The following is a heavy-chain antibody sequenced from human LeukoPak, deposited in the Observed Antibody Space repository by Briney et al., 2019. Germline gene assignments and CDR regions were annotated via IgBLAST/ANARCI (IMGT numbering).Heavy chain of an antibody. Sequence: TSETLSLTCAVSGYSISSGYYWGWIRQPPGKGLEWIGSIYHSGSTYYNPSLKSRVTISVDTSKNQFSLKLSSVTAADTAVYYCARRYYDFWSGYYTGIDYWGQGALVTVSS. CDR1: GYSISSGYY. CDR2: IYHSGST. D-gene: IGHD3-3*01. V-gene: IGHV4-38-2*01. J-gene: IGHJ4*02. CDR3: ARRYYDFWSGYYTGIDY.